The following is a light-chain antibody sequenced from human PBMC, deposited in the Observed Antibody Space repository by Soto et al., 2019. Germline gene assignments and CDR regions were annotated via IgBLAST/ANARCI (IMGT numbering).Light chain of an antibody. CDR1: QSVSSSY. Sequence: VLTQSPGTLSLSPGDRATLSCRASQSVSSSYLAWYQQKPGQAPRLLIYGASSRATGIPDRFSGSGSGTDFTLTISRLEPEDFAVYYCQQYGSSPWTFAQGTKVESK. CDR2: GAS. V-gene: IGKV3-20*01. J-gene: IGKJ1*01. CDR3: QQYGSSPWT.